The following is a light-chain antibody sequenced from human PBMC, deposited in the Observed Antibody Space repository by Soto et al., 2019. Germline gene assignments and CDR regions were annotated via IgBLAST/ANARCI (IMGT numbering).Light chain of an antibody. J-gene: IGLJ1*01. V-gene: IGLV2-23*01. CDR3: CSNAVGSTYV. CDR1: SRDVGIYNL. CDR2: EDT. Sequence: QSVLTQPASVSGSPAQSITISCTGTSRDVGIYNLDSWYQLHPGKVPKLIIYEDTKRPSGISSRFSGSESGITAFLTISGLQAEDEADYYCCSNAVGSTYVFGTGTQVTVL.